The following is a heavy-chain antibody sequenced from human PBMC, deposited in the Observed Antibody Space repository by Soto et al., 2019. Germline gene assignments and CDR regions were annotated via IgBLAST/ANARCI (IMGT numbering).Heavy chain of an antibody. CDR1: GDSVSSNSAA. CDR2: TYYRSKWYN. Sequence: PXQTLSLPCVISGDSVSSNSAACNLIRHSPSRGLEWLGRTYYRSKWYNDYAVSVKSRITINPDTSKNQFSLQLNSVTPEDTAVYYCARESPHYYYGMDVWGQGTTVTVSS. V-gene: IGHV6-1*01. CDR3: ARESPHYYYGMDV. J-gene: IGHJ6*02.